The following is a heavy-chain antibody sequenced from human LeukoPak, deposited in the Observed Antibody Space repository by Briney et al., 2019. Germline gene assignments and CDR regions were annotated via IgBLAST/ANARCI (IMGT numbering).Heavy chain of an antibody. CDR2: IYYSGST. J-gene: IGHJ4*02. V-gene: IGHV4-59*02. D-gene: IGHD3-16*01. Sequence: PSETLSLTCTVSGGSVSSYYWSWIRQPPGKGLEWIGHIYYSGSTNYNPSLKSRVTISVDTSKNQVSLKLSSVTAADTAVYYCARGWGYFDYGGQGTLVTVSS. CDR1: GGSVSSYY. CDR3: ARGWGYFDY.